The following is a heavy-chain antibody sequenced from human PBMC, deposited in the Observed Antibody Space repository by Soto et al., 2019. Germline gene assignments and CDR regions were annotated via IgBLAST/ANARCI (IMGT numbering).Heavy chain of an antibody. J-gene: IGHJ4*02. D-gene: IGHD3-22*01. CDR1: GYSFTSYW. CDR3: ARQGDSSGYYYVYFDY. CDR2: IDPSDSYT. V-gene: IGHV5-10-1*01. Sequence: GESLKISCKGSGYSFTSYWISWVRQMPGKGLEWMGRIDPSDSYTNYSPSFQGHVTISADKSISTAYLQWSSLKASDTAMYYCARQGDSSGYYYVYFDYWGQGTLVTVSS.